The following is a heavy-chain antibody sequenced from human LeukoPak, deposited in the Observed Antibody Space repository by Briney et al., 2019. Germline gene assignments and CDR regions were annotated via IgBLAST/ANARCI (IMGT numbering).Heavy chain of an antibody. CDR2: TYYRSRWLL. J-gene: IGHJ5*01. CDR3: ARDGDFYGSGTLDS. V-gene: IGHV6-1*01. Sequence: SQTLSLTCAISGDSISSYTAAWNWIRQSPSRGLEWLGRTYYRSRWLLDYAVPVRSRITINADTSKNRFSVQQASVTPDDTAVYYCARDGDFYGSGTLDSWGQGTLVTVSS. D-gene: IGHD3-10*01. CDR1: GDSISSYTAA.